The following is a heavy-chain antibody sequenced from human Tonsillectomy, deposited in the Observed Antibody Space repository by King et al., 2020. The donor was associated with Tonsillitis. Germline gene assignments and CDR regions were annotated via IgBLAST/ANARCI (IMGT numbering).Heavy chain of an antibody. J-gene: IGHJ4*02. CDR1: GFTFSSYS. V-gene: IGHV3-21*01. Sequence: EVQLVESGGGLVKPGGSLRLSCAASGFTFSSYSMNWVRQAPGKGLEWVSSISSSSSYIYYADSVKGRFTISRDNAKNSLYLQMNSLRAEDTAVYYCARDFYYDSSCYSFDYWGQGTLVTVSS. CDR3: ARDFYYDSSCYSFDY. D-gene: IGHD3-22*01. CDR2: ISSSSSYI.